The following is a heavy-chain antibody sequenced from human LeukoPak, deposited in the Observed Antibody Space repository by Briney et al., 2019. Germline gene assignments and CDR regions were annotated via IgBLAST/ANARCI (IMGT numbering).Heavy chain of an antibody. V-gene: IGHV3-7*03. CDR3: TKGPSGIAVAGSPKYFQH. J-gene: IGHJ1*01. D-gene: IGHD6-19*01. Sequence: GGSLRLSCAASGFTFDDYGMSWVRQAPGKGLEWVANIKQDGSEKSYVDSVKGRFTISRDNAKNSLYLQMNSLRAEDTALYYCTKGPSGIAVAGSPKYFQHWGQGTLVTVSS. CDR2: IKQDGSEK. CDR1: GFTFDDYG.